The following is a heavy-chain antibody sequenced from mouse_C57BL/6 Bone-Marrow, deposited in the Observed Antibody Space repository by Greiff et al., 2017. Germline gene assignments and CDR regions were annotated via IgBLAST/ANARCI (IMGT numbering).Heavy chain of an antibody. V-gene: IGHV2-2*01. D-gene: IGHD1-1*01. CDR2: IWRGGST. CDR3: ARGDITAVVFDY. Sequence: VQLQQSGPGLVQPSQCLSITCTVSGFSFTSYGVHWVRQAPGKGLEWLGVIWRGGSTDDNAAFITRLSISKDNSKSQVFFKMNSLQADDAAIYYGARGDITAVVFDYWGQGTTLTVSS. CDR1: GFSFTSYG. J-gene: IGHJ2*01.